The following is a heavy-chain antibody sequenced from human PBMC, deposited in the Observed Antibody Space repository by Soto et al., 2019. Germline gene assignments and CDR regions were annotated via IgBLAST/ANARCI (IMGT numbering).Heavy chain of an antibody. CDR2: ISYDGSNK. CDR1: GFTFSSYG. Sequence: PGGSLRLSCAASGFTFSSYGMHWVRQAPGKGLEWVAVISYDGSNKYYADSVKGRFTISRDNSKNTLYLQMNSLRAEDTAVYYCAKGRLLGTQPTYDSSGYYVNWGQGTLVTVSS. J-gene: IGHJ4*02. V-gene: IGHV3-30*18. D-gene: IGHD3-22*01. CDR3: AKGRLLGTQPTYDSSGYYVN.